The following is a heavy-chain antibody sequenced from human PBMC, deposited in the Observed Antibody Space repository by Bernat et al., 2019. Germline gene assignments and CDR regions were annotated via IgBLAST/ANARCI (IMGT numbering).Heavy chain of an antibody. Sequence: EVQLVESGGGLVQPGGSLRLSCAASGFTFSSYEMNWVRQAPGKGLEWVSYISSSGSTIYYADSVKGRFTISRDNAKNSLYLQMNSLRAEDTAVYYCAKVYYDSSGSYYFDYWGQGTLVTVSS. CDR3: AKVYYDSSGSYYFDY. CDR1: GFTFSSYE. V-gene: IGHV3-48*03. J-gene: IGHJ4*02. CDR2: ISSSGSTI. D-gene: IGHD3-22*01.